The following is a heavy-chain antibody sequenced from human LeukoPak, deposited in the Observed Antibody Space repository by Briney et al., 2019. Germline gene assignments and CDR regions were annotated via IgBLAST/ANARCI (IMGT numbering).Heavy chain of an antibody. Sequence: GESLKISCKGPGYSFPTYWIGWVRQMPGKGLEGMGIIYPGDSDTRYSPSFQGQVTISADKSISTAYLQWSSLKASDTAIYYCVRLGSCSGGSCYSAINWFDPWGQGTLVTISS. CDR1: GYSFPTYW. CDR2: IYPGDSDT. CDR3: VRLGSCSGGSCYSAINWFDP. J-gene: IGHJ5*02. D-gene: IGHD2-15*01. V-gene: IGHV5-51*01.